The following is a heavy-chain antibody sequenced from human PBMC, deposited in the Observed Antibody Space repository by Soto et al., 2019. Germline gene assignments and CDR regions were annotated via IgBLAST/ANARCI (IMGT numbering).Heavy chain of an antibody. CDR3: AKASGRSWYNWFDP. J-gene: IGHJ5*02. CDR1: GGNFTSYA. Sequence: QVQLVQSGSEVKKPGSSVKVSCKASGGNFTSYAISWVRQAPGQGLEFMGGIVPLFGTTNYAHKFRGRVTVTAYESTSTVYMEMSSLRSEDTAVYYCAKASGRSWYNWFDPWGQGTLVTVST. CDR2: IVPLFGTT. V-gene: IGHV1-69*01. D-gene: IGHD6-13*01.